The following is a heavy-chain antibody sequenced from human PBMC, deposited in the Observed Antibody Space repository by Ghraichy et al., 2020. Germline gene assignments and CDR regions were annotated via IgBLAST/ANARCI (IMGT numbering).Heavy chain of an antibody. CDR1: GFNFNTYG. D-gene: IGHD5-24*01. Sequence: LSLTCAASGFNFNTYGMHWVRQTPGKGLEWVAVISYDGKNENYVDSVKGRFTISKDNSKNTVYLQMNSLRAEDTAVYYCAKADLSWLQYYNHYFYSWGQGTLVTVSS. J-gene: IGHJ4*02. CDR3: AKADLSWLQYYNHYFYS. CDR2: ISYDGKNE. V-gene: IGHV3-30*18.